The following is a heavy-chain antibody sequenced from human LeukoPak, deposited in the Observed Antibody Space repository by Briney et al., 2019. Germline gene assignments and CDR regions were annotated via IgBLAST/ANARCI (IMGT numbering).Heavy chain of an antibody. V-gene: IGHV4-4*07. Sequence: SKTLSLTCTVSGASISSSDYWSWVRQPAGKGLEWIGRIYTGGMTNYSPSLRRRVTISLDTSKNQFSLMLTSVTAADTAVYYCARDPSGYGGHFDYWGQGTLITVSS. D-gene: IGHD4/OR15-4a*01. CDR1: GASISSSDY. J-gene: IGHJ4*02. CDR2: IYTGGMT. CDR3: ARDPSGYGGHFDY.